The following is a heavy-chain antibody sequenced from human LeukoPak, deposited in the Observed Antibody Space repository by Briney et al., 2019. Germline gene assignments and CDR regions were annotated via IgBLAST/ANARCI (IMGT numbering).Heavy chain of an antibody. V-gene: IGHV4-38-2*02. CDR2: IYHSGST. J-gene: IGHJ3*02. Sequence: SENLSLTCTVSGYSISSGYYWGWIRQPPGKGLEWIGSIYHSGSTYYNPSLKSRVTISVDTSKNQFSLKLSSVTAADTAVYYCARGNYYDSSGYDAFDIWGQGTMVTVSS. CDR1: GYSISSGYY. CDR3: ARGNYYDSSGYDAFDI. D-gene: IGHD3-22*01.